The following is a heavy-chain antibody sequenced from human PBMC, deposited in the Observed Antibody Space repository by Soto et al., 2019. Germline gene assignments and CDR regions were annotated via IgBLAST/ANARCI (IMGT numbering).Heavy chain of an antibody. CDR2: ISGSGGST. V-gene: IGHV3-23*01. CDR1: GFTFSSYA. Sequence: EVQLLESGGGLVQPGGSLRLSCAASGFTFSSYAMSWVRQAPGKGLEWVSAISGSGGSTYYADSVKGRFTISRDNSKNTLYLQMNSLRAEDTAVYYCANRGRRYCSSTSCYKEGNYYYYYMDVWGKGTTVTVSS. D-gene: IGHD2-2*02. J-gene: IGHJ6*03. CDR3: ANRGRRYCSSTSCYKEGNYYYYYMDV.